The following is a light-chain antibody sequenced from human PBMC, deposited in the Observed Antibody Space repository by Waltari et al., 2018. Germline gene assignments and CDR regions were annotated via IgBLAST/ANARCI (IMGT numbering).Light chain of an antibody. J-gene: IGKJ4*01. CDR3: QQYDISPLT. CDR1: QTIRTTY. CDR2: GTF. V-gene: IGKV3-20*01. Sequence: EIVLTQSPGTLSLSPGEGATLPCRTSQTIRTTYLAWYQQKPCQAPTLLIYGTFSRATGIPDRFTGSGSGTDFSLTISSLEPEDFATYYCQQYDISPLTFGGGTKVEIK.